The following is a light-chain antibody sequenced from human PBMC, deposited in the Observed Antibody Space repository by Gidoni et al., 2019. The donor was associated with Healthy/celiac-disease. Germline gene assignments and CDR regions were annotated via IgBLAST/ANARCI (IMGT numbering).Light chain of an antibody. CDR1: QSVSSY. V-gene: IGKV3-11*01. Sequence: EIVFTQSPATLSLSPGERATLSCRAIQSVSSYLAWYQQKPGQAPRILIYDASNRATGIPQSRFSGSGSGTDFTLTISSLEPEDFAVYYCQQRSNWPQTFGQGTKLEIK. CDR2: DAS. CDR3: QQRSNWPQT. J-gene: IGKJ2*01.